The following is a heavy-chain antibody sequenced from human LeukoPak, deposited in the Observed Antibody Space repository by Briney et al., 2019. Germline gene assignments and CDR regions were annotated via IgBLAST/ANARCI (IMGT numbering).Heavy chain of an antibody. CDR2: INAGNGNT. Sequence: ASVKVSCKASGYTFTSYAMHWVRQAPGQRLEWMGWINAGNGNTKYSQKFQGRVTITRDTSTSTAYMELRSLRSDDTAVYYCARGYAGLFDYWGQGTLVTVSS. CDR1: GYTFTSYA. V-gene: IGHV1-3*01. J-gene: IGHJ4*02. CDR3: ARGYAGLFDY. D-gene: IGHD5-12*01.